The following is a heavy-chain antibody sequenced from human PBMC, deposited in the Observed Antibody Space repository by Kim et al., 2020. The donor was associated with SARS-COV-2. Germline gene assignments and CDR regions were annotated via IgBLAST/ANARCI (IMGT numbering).Heavy chain of an antibody. CDR2: IYYSGST. CDR1: GGSISSSSYY. J-gene: IGHJ3*02. D-gene: IGHD3-16*01. Sequence: SETLSLTCTVSGGSISSSSYYWGWIRQPPGKGLEWIGSIYYSGSTYYNPSLKSRVTISVDTSKNQFSLKLSSVTAADTAVYYCARLNRYPFGAFDIWGQGTMVTVSS. CDR3: ARLNRYPFGAFDI. V-gene: IGHV4-39*01.